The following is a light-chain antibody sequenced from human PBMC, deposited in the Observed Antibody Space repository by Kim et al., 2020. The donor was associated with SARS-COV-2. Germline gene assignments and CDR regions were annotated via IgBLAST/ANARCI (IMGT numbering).Light chain of an antibody. CDR2: GAS. CDR3: HHQWT. CDR1: ESVRSN. J-gene: IGKJ1*01. Sequence: EIVMTQSPATLSVSPGERATLSCRASESVRSNVAWYQQKPGQAPRVVIYGASTRATGIPARFSGSGSGTEFTLTITSLQSEDCAVYYCHHQWTFGQGTKVDIK. V-gene: IGKV3-15*01.